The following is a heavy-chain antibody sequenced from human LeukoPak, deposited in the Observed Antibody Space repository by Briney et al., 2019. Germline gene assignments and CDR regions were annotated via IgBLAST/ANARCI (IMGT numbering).Heavy chain of an antibody. CDR2: VWDDGSSQ. J-gene: IGHJ4*02. D-gene: IGHD6-19*01. CDR3: AKAQWNHDY. Sequence: GGSLSLSCAASGFTFSSYGMHWVRQAPGKGLEWVAVVWDDGSSQNYADSVKGRFTISRDNSKNMLYLQMNSLRAEDTAVYYCAKAQWNHDYWGQGTLVSVSS. V-gene: IGHV3-33*06. CDR1: GFTFSSYG.